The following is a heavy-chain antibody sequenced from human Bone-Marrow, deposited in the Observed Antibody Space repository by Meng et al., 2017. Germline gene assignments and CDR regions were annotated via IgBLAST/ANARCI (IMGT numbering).Heavy chain of an antibody. D-gene: IGHD2-2*03. CDR3: ARGSLGYCSSTSCPGHKYYYYGMDV. J-gene: IGHJ6*02. CDR2: INPNSGGT. V-gene: IGHV1-2*06. Sequence: ASVKVSCKASGYTFTGYYMHWVRQAPGQGLEWMGRINPNSGGTNYAQKFQGRVTMTRDTSISTAYMELSRLRSDDTAVYYCARGSLGYCSSTSCPGHKYYYYGMDVWGQGTTVTGAS. CDR1: GYTFTGYY.